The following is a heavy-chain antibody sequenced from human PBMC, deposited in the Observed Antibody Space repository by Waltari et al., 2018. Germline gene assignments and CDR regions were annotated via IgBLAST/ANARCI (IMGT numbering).Heavy chain of an antibody. V-gene: IGHV3-74*01. CDR3: TRGGVGYGNFEY. D-gene: IGHD5-12*01. CDR1: GFAFSSYW. CDR2: IYTGASDT. J-gene: IGHJ4*02. Sequence: EVQLVESGGELVQPGGSLSHSCAASGFAFSSYWMQWVRQTPGKGLVWVSRIYTGASDTYYADSVKGRFTISRDNAKNTLYLQMNSLRVEDTAVYYCTRGGVGYGNFEYWGLGTLVTVSS.